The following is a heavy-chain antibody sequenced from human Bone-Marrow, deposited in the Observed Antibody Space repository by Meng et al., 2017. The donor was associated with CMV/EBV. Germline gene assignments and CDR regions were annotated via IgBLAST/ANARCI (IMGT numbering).Heavy chain of an antibody. V-gene: IGHV3-49*04. Sequence: GESLKISCAASGFIFSSFDMHWVRQSPDKGLEWVSFIRTKAYDETTEYAASVKGRFTISRDDSKSIAYLLMNSLKTEDTAVYYCTSFAPYCSNGVCTFDNWGQGTLVTVSS. CDR1: GFIFSSFD. CDR2: IRTKAYDETT. J-gene: IGHJ4*02. D-gene: IGHD2-8*01. CDR3: TSFAPYCSNGVCTFDN.